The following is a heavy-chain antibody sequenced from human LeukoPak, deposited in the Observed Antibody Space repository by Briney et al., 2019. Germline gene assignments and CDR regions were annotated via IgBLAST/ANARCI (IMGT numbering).Heavy chain of an antibody. CDR2: ISYDGSNK. V-gene: IGHV3-30-3*01. CDR1: GFTFSSYA. J-gene: IGHJ6*04. CDR3: ARRDAEYQLPPYGMDV. D-gene: IGHD2-2*01. Sequence: RRSLRLSCAASGFTFSSYAMHWVRQAPGKGLEWVAVISYDGSNKYYADSVKGRFTISRDNSKNTLYLQMNSLRAEDTAVYYCARRDAEYQLPPYGMDVWGKGTTVTVSS.